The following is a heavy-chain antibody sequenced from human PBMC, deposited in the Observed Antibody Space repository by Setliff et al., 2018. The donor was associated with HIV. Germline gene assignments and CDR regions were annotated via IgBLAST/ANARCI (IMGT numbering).Heavy chain of an antibody. V-gene: IGHV3-21*01. D-gene: IGHD3-22*01. Sequence: GGSLRLSCAASGFTFSSYSMNWVRQAPGKGLEWVSSISSSSSYIYYADSVKGRFTISRDNAKNSLYLQMNSLRAEDTAVYYCARDGNPYYYDSSGYSDYWGQGTLVTVSS. CDR2: ISSSSSYI. CDR3: ARDGNPYYYDSSGYSDY. J-gene: IGHJ4*02. CDR1: GFTFSSYS.